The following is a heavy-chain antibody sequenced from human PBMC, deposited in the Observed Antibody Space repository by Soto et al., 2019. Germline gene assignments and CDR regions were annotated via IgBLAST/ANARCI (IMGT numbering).Heavy chain of an antibody. V-gene: IGHV4-61*01. Sequence: PSETLSLTCTVSGGSVSSGSYYWSWIRQPPGKGLEWIGYIYYSGSTNYDPSLKSRVTISVDTSKNQFSLKLSSVTAADTAVYYCARDYPFIAAAGRYYYGMDVWGQGTKVTVSS. J-gene: IGHJ6*02. CDR1: GGSVSSGSYY. D-gene: IGHD6-13*01. CDR3: ARDYPFIAAAGRYYYGMDV. CDR2: IYYSGST.